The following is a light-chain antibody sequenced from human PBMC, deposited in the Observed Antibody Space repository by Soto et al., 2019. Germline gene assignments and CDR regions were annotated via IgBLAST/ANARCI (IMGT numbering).Light chain of an antibody. CDR2: DAS. CDR1: QSIAFK. CDR3: QQYYSYLWT. V-gene: IGKV1-5*01. J-gene: IGKJ1*01. Sequence: DIQMTQSPSTLSASVGDRVTITCRASQSIAFKLAWHQQKPGKAPNLLIYDASTLESGVPSRFSGSGSGTEFTLTISSLQPDDFAIYYCQQYYSYLWTFGQGTKVDI.